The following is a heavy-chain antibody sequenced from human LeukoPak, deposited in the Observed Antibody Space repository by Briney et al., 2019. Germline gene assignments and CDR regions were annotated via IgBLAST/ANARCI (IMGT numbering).Heavy chain of an antibody. CDR3: ARVGYPTQRRVLSAVTIPTAGAFDV. J-gene: IGHJ3*01. CDR1: GGSISSSNW. V-gene: IGHV4-4*02. Sequence: SGTLSLTCAVSGGSISSSNWWSWVRQPPGKGLEWIGEIYHSGSTNYNPSLKSRVTISVDKSKKQFSLRLNSVTAADTAVYYCARVGYPTQRRVLSAVTIPTAGAFDVWGQGTLVTVSS. D-gene: IGHD4-17*01. CDR2: IYHSGST.